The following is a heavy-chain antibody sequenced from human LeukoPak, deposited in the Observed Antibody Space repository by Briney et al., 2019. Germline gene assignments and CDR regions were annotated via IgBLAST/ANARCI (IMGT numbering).Heavy chain of an antibody. V-gene: IGHV3-23*01. CDR3: AKDFTPYGSGSFFDY. CDR1: GFTFSNYA. Sequence: GGSLRLSCAASGFTFSNYAMSWVRQGPGKGLEWVSSLSTSGVSTYYADSVKGRFTISRDNSKNTLYLQMTSLRADDTAVYYCAKDFTPYGSGSFFDYWGQGTLVTVSS. J-gene: IGHJ4*02. CDR2: LSTSGVST. D-gene: IGHD3-10*01.